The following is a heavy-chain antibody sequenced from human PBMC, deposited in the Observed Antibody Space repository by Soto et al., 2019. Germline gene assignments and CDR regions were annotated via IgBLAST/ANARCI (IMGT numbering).Heavy chain of an antibody. V-gene: IGHV3-30*18. D-gene: IGHD3-10*01. J-gene: IGHJ6*04. CDR1: GFTFSKFG. Sequence: QMQLVESGGGVVQPGRSLRLSCAASGFTFSKFGMHWVRQAPGKGLEWVAVISYGGGYKFYADSVKGRFTISRDDSKTTLSLQMDSRRPEDTGVYYCTKDLHGSDTYTYFCAMAVWGEGATVTVSS. CDR2: ISYGGGYK. CDR3: TKDLHGSDTYTYFCAMAV.